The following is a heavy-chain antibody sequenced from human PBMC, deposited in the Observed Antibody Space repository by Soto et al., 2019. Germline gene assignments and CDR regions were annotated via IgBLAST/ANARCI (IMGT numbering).Heavy chain of an antibody. CDR2: INHSGST. D-gene: IGHD1-20*01. J-gene: IGHJ4*02. CDR3: ASQRLTAITTDY. Sequence: PSETLSLTCAVYGGSFSDYYWTWIRQPPGKGLEWIGEINHSGSTNYNPSLKSRVTISVDTSKNQFSLRLTSVTAADTAVYYCASQRLTAITTDYWGQGTPVTVSS. V-gene: IGHV4-34*01. CDR1: GGSFSDYY.